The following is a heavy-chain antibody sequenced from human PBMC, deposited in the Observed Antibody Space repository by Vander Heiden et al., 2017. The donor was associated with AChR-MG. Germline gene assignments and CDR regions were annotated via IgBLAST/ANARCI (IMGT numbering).Heavy chain of an antibody. Sequence: QVQLQESCPGLVKPSATLSLTCAVSGYSISSGYYWGWIRQPPGKGLEWIGSIYHSGSTYYNPSLKSRVTISVDTSKNQFSLKLSSVTAADTAVYYCASSSSSWYYGWFDPWGQGTQVTVSS. V-gene: IGHV4-38-2*01. CDR3: ASSSSSWYYGWFDP. CDR1: GYSISSGYY. D-gene: IGHD6-13*01. CDR2: IYHSGST. J-gene: IGHJ5*02.